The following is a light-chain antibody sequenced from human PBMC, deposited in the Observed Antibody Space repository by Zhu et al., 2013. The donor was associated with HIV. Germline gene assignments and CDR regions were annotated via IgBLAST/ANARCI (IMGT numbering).Light chain of an antibody. Sequence: IVMTQVPDTLSVSPGERATLSCRASQGVTNNLGWYQQKPGQPPRLLIYDASKRATGVPARFSGSGYGTDFTLTIGSLEPEDVAVYYCQLRSNSIFKFGPGTKVDIK. CDR3: QLRSNSIFK. V-gene: IGKV3-11*01. CDR1: QGVTNN. J-gene: IGKJ3*01. CDR2: DAS.